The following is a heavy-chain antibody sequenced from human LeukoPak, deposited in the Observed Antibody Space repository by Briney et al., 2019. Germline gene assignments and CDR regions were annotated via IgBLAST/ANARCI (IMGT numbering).Heavy chain of an antibody. D-gene: IGHD3-22*01. CDR1: GFTFSSYA. Sequence: GSLRLSCAASGFTFSSYAMSWVRQAPGKGLEWVSAISGSGGSTYYADSVKGRFTISRDNSKNTLYLQMNSLRAEDTAVYYCAKVLNYYDSSGYYWDYWGQGTLVTVSS. CDR2: ISGSGGST. J-gene: IGHJ4*02. V-gene: IGHV3-23*01. CDR3: AKVLNYYDSSGYYWDY.